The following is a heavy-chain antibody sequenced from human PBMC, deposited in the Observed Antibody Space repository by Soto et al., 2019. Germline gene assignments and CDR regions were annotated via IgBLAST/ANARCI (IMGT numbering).Heavy chain of an antibody. D-gene: IGHD1-26*01. J-gene: IGHJ6*03. V-gene: IGHV1-3*01. CDR2: INGGNGKS. CDR1: GYTFSTYE. CDR3: ARGGGATFTHYYYYMDV. Sequence: QVQLVQSGAEVKKPGASVKVSCEASGYTFSTYEMHWVRQAPGQRPEWMGWINGGNGKSKYSETLQGRVTFTRDTSASTTSLELTSLSSDDTAVYYCARGGGATFTHYYYYMDVWGTGTTVTVSS.